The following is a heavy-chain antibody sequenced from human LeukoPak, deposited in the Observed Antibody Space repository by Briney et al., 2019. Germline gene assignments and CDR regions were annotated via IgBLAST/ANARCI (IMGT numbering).Heavy chain of an antibody. CDR1: GYSLTSYW. D-gene: IGHD3-10*01. CDR2: IYPGDSDT. CDR3: ARRITTTYYYGSGSLYYFDY. Sequence: GESLKISCKGSGYSLTSYWIGWVRQMPGKGLEWMGIIYPGDSDTRYSPSFQGQVTISADKSISTAYLQWSSLKASDTAMYYCARRITTTYYYGSGSLYYFDYWGQGTLVTVSS. V-gene: IGHV5-51*01. J-gene: IGHJ4*02.